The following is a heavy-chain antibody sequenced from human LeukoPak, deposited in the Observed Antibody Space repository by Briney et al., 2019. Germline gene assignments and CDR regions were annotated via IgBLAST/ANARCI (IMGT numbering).Heavy chain of an antibody. V-gene: IGHV3-23*01. CDR1: GFTFSSYG. Sequence: PGGSLRLSCAASGFTFSSYGMNWVRQAPGKGLEWVSGISGDAGRTYYADSVKGRFTIYRDNSKNTLYLQMNSLRAEDTAVYYCARAAVAGTGYYYYYMDVWGKGTTVTVSS. J-gene: IGHJ6*03. CDR3: ARAAVAGTGYYYYYMDV. D-gene: IGHD6-19*01. CDR2: ISGDAGRT.